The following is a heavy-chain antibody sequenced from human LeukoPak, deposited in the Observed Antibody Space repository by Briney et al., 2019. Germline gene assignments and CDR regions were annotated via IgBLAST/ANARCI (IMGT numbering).Heavy chain of an antibody. D-gene: IGHD5-12*01. Sequence: SETLSLTCTVSGGSISSSSYYWGWIRQPPGKGLEWIGSIYYSGGTYYNPSLKSRVTISVDTSKNQFSLKLSSVTAADTAVYYCASTGSLYGGHDPIFDYWGQGTLVTVSA. V-gene: IGHV4-39*01. CDR1: GGSISSSSYY. CDR3: ASTGSLYGGHDPIFDY. CDR2: IYYSGGT. J-gene: IGHJ4*02.